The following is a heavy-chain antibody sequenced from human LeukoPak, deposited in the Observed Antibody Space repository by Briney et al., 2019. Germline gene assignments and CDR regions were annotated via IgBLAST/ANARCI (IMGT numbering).Heavy chain of an antibody. J-gene: IGHJ5*02. D-gene: IGHD3-9*01. CDR1: GFSLSTSGVG. V-gene: IGHV2-5*02. Sequence: ESGPTLVKPTQTLTLTCTFSGFSLSTSGVGVGWIRQPPGKALEWLALIYWDDDKRYSPSLKSRLTITKDTSKNQVVLTMTNMDPVDTATYYCARWYTIFFLGGWFDPWGQGTLVTVSS. CDR3: ARWYTIFFLGGWFDP. CDR2: IYWDDDK.